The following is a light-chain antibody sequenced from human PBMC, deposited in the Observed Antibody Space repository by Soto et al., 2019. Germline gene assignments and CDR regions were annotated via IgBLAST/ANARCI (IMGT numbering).Light chain of an antibody. J-gene: IGKJ5*01. CDR1: QAISNY. CDR3: QQFNSYPLT. CDR2: DGS. V-gene: IGKV1-13*02. Sequence: AIQLTQSPSSLSASVGDRVTITCRASQAISNYLAWDQQKPGKTPQLLIYDGSSLESGVPPRFSGGGSGTDFTLSISSPQPEDFATYYGQQFNSYPLTFGQGTRLELK.